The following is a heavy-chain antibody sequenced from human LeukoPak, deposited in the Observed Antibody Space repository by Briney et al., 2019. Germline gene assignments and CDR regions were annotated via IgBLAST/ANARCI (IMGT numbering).Heavy chain of an antibody. J-gene: IGHJ4*02. CDR1: GFTFSDYW. CDR3: VKGPLISAAGTY. Sequence: GGSLRLSCAASGFTFSDYWMNWVRQTPGKGLECVAHINQDGGEISYVDSVKGRFTISRDNAKNSLYLQMSSLRVEDTAVYYCVKGPLISAAGTYWGQGTLVTVSS. CDR2: INQDGGEI. D-gene: IGHD6-13*01. V-gene: IGHV3-7*03.